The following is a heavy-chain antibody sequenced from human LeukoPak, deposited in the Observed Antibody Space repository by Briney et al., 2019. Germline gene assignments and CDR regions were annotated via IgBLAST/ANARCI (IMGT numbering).Heavy chain of an antibody. D-gene: IGHD3-16*01. Sequence: GESLKISCKGFGYRFTNYWIGWVRQMPGKGLEWMGIIYPGDSDTRYSPSFQGQVTISADKSISTAYLQWSSLKASDTAMYYCARWGRAVSGLSRHTFDYWGQGTLVTVSS. CDR2: IYPGDSDT. V-gene: IGHV5-51*01. J-gene: IGHJ4*02. CDR3: ARWGRAVSGLSRHTFDY. CDR1: GYRFTNYW.